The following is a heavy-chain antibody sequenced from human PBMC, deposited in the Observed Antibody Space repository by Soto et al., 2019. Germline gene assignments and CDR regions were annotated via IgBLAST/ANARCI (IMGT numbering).Heavy chain of an antibody. CDR3: TREDSSSWYNWFDP. CDR1: GFTFGDYA. CDR2: IRSKAYGGTT. V-gene: IGHV3-49*03. J-gene: IGHJ5*02. Sequence: PGGSLRLSCTASGFTFGDYAMSWFRQAPGKGLEWVGFIRSKAYGGTTEYAASVKGRFTISRDDSKSIAYLQMNSLKTEDTAVYYCTREDSSSWYNWFDPWGQGTLVTVS. D-gene: IGHD6-13*01.